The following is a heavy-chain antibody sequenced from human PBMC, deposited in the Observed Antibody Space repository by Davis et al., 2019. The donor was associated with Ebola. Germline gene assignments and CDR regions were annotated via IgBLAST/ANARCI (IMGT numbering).Heavy chain of an antibody. J-gene: IGHJ6*02. Sequence: GESLKISCAASGFTFSSYWMSWVRQAPGKGLEWVANIKQDGSEKYYVDSVKGRFTISRDNAKNSLYLQMNSLRAEDTAVNYCAATYVSGLLQVFGGMDVWGQGTTVTVSS. CDR1: GFTFSSYW. V-gene: IGHV3-7*01. CDR2: IKQDGSEK. CDR3: AATYVSGLLQVFGGMDV. D-gene: IGHD5-18*01.